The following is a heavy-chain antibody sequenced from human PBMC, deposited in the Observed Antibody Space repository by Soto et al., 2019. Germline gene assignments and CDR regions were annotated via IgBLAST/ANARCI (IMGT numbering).Heavy chain of an antibody. D-gene: IGHD3-3*01. CDR3: AKDGLRFLEWLSPNYYYYMHV. Sequence: GGSLRLSCAASGFTFSSYAMSWVRQAPGKGLEWVSAISGSGGSRYYADSVKGRFTISRDNSKNTLYLQMNSLRAEDTAVYYCAKDGLRFLEWLSPNYYYYMHVWGKGTTVTVSS. CDR1: GFTFSSYA. CDR2: ISGSGGSR. J-gene: IGHJ6*03. V-gene: IGHV3-23*01.